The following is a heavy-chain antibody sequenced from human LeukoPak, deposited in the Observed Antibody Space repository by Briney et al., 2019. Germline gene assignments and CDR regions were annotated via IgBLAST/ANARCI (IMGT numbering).Heavy chain of an antibody. CDR2: IYTGGST. Sequence: PSETLSLTCTASGGSISDYSWTWIRQPAGRGLEWIGRIYTGGSTNYNPSLKSRVTMSVDTSKNQFSLNLSSVTAAGTAVYYCARGTLRGRVTYYFDYWGQGALVTVSS. J-gene: IGHJ4*02. D-gene: IGHD2-21*02. CDR3: ARGTLRGRVTYYFDY. CDR1: GGSISDYS. V-gene: IGHV4-4*07.